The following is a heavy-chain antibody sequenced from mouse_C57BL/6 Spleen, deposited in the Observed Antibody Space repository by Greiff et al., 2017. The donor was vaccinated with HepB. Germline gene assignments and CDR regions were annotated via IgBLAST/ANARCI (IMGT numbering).Heavy chain of an antibody. Sequence: VQLKQSGPELVKPGASVKIPCKASGYTFTDYNMDWVKQSHGKSLEWIGAINPNNGGTIYNQKFTGKATLTVDKSSSTDYMELRSLTSEDTAVYYCATESDWYFDVWGTGTTVTVSS. CDR1: GYTFTDYN. J-gene: IGHJ1*03. V-gene: IGHV1-18*01. CDR2: INPNNGGT. CDR3: ATESDWYFDV.